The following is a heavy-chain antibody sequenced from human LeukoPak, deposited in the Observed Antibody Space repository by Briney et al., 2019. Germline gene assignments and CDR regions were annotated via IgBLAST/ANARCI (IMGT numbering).Heavy chain of an antibody. Sequence: SGPALVKPTQTLTSTCTFAGFSLNTRQMCVVWIRQPPGKALEWLARIDWDDDRFYSPSLKTRLSVSKDTSKNQVVLTMAHMDPADTGTYYCARMTPDSPSFDYWGQGTLVTVSS. CDR2: IDWDDDR. CDR3: ARMTPDSPSFDY. CDR1: GFSLNTRQMC. J-gene: IGHJ4*02. D-gene: IGHD1-14*01. V-gene: IGHV2-70*17.